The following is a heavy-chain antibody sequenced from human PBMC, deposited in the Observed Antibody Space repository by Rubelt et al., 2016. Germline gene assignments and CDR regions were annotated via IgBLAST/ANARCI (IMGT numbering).Heavy chain of an antibody. CDR2: IYHSGST. V-gene: IGHV4-38-2*02. J-gene: IGHJ3*02. Sequence: QVQLQESGPGLVKPSETLSLTCTVSGYSISSGYYWGWIRQPPGKGLEWIGSIYHSGSTYYNPSLKGGFTISVDTSKNPFSRKLSAVTAAGTAVYYCARVLFTIFGPPIHDAFDIWGQGTMVTVSS. D-gene: IGHD3-3*01. CDR1: GYSISSGYY. CDR3: ARVLFTIFGPPIHDAFDI.